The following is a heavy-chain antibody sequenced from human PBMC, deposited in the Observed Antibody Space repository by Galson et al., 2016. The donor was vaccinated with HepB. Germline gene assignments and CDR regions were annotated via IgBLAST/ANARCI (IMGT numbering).Heavy chain of an antibody. CDR3: ARELVDCSGGSCYSDPYYGMDV. J-gene: IGHJ6*02. CDR2: IWFDGSNK. Sequence: SLRLSCAASGFTFSSYGMHWVRQAPGKGLEWVAVIWFDGSNKYYVDSVKGRFTISRDNSKNTLYLQMNSLRAEDTAVYYCARELVDCSGGSCYSDPYYGMDVWGQGTTVTVSS. D-gene: IGHD2-15*01. CDR1: GFTFSSYG. V-gene: IGHV3-33*01.